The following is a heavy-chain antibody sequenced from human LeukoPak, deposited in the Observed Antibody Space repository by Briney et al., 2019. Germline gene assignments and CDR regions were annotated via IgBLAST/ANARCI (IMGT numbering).Heavy chain of an antibody. Sequence: ASVQVSCKASGYTFTGYFMHWVRQPPRKGLEWMGWINHNRGGTNYAQKFQGRVTMNRDTYISTAYMELSRLRSDDTAVYYCARVRYYGSGSQLDYWGQGTLVTVSS. D-gene: IGHD3-10*01. CDR2: INHNRGGT. CDR1: GYTFTGYF. CDR3: ARVRYYGSGSQLDY. V-gene: IGHV1-2*02. J-gene: IGHJ4*02.